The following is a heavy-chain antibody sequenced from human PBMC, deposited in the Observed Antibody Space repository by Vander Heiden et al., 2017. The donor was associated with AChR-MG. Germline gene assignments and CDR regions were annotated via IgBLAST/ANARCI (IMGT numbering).Heavy chain of an antibody. CDR1: GFTVRSNY. CDR3: ARVLGDYDSSGYYSYYSDY. CDR2: IYSGGST. V-gene: IGHV3-66*02. D-gene: IGHD3-22*01. Sequence: EVQLVESGGGLVPPGGSLRPSCAASGFTVRSNYMSWVRQAPGKGLEWVSVIYSGGSTYYADSVKGRFTISRDNSKNTLYLQMNSLRAEDTAVYYCARVLGDYDSSGYYSYYSDYWGQGTLVTVSS. J-gene: IGHJ4*02.